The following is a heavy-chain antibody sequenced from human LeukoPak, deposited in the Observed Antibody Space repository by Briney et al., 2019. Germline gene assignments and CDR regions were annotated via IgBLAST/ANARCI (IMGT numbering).Heavy chain of an antibody. CDR3: ARIPVDYYDSSGYSIYFDY. Sequence: GESLKISCKGSGYSFTSYWIAWVRQMPGKGLEWMGIIYPGDSDTRYSPSFQGQVTISADKSISTAYLQWSSLKASDTAMYYCARIPVDYYDSSGYSIYFDYWGQGTLVTVSS. J-gene: IGHJ4*02. CDR2: IYPGDSDT. CDR1: GYSFTSYW. D-gene: IGHD3-22*01. V-gene: IGHV5-51*01.